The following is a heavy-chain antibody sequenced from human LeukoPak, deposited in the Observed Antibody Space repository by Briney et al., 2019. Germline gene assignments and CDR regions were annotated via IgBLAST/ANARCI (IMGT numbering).Heavy chain of an antibody. CDR3: ARGVYCSSTSCYQYYMDV. CDR2: INHSGST. J-gene: IGHJ6*03. V-gene: IGHV4-34*01. Sequence: SETLSLTCAAYGGSFSGYYWSWIRQPPGKGLEWIGEINHSGSTNYNPSLKSRVTISVDTSKNQFSLKLSSVTAADTAVYYCARGVYCSSTSCYQYYMDVWGKGTTVTVSS. D-gene: IGHD2-2*01. CDR1: GGSFSGYY.